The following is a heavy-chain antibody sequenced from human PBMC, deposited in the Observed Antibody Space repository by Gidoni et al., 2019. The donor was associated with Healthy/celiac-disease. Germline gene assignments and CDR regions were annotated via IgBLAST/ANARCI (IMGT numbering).Heavy chain of an antibody. CDR3: AGQGDYDILTGSPTPP. Sequence: EVQLLESGGGLVQPGGSLRLSCAASGFPFSRHAMSWVRQAPGKGLEWVSAISGSGGSTYYADSVKGRFTISRDNSKNTLYLQMNSLRAEDTAVYYCAGQGDYDILTGSPTPPWGQGTLVTVSS. CDR1: GFPFSRHA. V-gene: IGHV3-23*01. J-gene: IGHJ5*02. CDR2: ISGSGGST. D-gene: IGHD3-9*01.